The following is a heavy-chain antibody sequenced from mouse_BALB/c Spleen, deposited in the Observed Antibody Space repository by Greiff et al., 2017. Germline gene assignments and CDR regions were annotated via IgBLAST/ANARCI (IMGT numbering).Heavy chain of an antibody. J-gene: IGHJ3*01. CDR1: GYAFSSYW. CDR3: ARSYYGSSYEFAY. CDR2: IYPGDGDT. V-gene: IGHV1-80*01. D-gene: IGHD1-1*01. Sequence: QVQLQQSGAELVRPGSSVKISCKASGYAFSSYWMNWVKQRPGQGLEWIGQIYPGDGDTNYNGKFKGKATLTADKSSSTAYMQISSLTSEDSAVYFCARSYYGSSYEFAYWGRGALVTVSA.